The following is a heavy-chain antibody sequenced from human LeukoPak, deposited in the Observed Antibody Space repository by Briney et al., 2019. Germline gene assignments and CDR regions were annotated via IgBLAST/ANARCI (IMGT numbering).Heavy chain of an antibody. CDR2: IYYSGST. CDR3: ARHPSYSSGWFDY. D-gene: IGHD6-19*01. CDR1: GGSISSYY. V-gene: IGHV4-59*08. J-gene: IGHJ4*02. Sequence: SETLSLTCTVPGGSISSYYWSWIRQPPGKGLEWIGYIYYSGSTNYNPSLKSRVTISVDTSKNQFSLKLSSVTAADTAVYYCARHPSYSSGWFDYWGQGTLVTVSS.